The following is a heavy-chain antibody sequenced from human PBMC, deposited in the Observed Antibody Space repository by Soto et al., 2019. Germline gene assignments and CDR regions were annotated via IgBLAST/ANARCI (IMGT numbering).Heavy chain of an antibody. CDR1: GDGVSSNSAT. CDR3: ARAAYSGSYQGYFDY. J-gene: IGHJ4*02. D-gene: IGHD1-26*01. CDR2: TYYRSKWYS. Sequence: SQTLSDTCAISGDGVSSNSATWDWIRQSPSRGLEWLGRTYYRSKWYSDYAVSVKSRITINPDTSKNQFSLQLNSVTPEDTAVYYCARAAYSGSYQGYFDYWGQGTLVNVSS. V-gene: IGHV6-1*01.